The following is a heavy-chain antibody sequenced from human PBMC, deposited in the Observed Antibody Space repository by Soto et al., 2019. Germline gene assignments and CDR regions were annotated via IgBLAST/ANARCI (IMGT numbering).Heavy chain of an antibody. D-gene: IGHD6-19*01. Sequence: ASVKVSCKASGYTFTGYYISWVRQAPGQGLECMGWISGYNGNTNYAQKYLGRVTMTTDTSTSTAYMELRSLRSDDTAVYYCARDYFQFSGSGRFDYWGQGTPVTVSS. J-gene: IGHJ4*02. CDR2: ISGYNGNT. V-gene: IGHV1-18*04. CDR1: GYTFTGYY. CDR3: ARDYFQFSGSGRFDY.